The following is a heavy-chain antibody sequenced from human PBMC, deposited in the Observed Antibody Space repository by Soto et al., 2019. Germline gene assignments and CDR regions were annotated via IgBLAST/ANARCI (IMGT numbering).Heavy chain of an antibody. CDR1: GGSISSGGYY. J-gene: IGHJ6*02. D-gene: IGHD3-16*02. Sequence: SETLSLTCTVSGGSISSGGYYWSWIRQHPGKGLEWIGYIYYSGSTYYNPSLKSRVTISVDTSKNQFSLKLSSVTAADTAVYYCARVVGVIGVYYGMDVWGQGTTVTVSS. V-gene: IGHV4-31*03. CDR3: ARVVGVIGVYYGMDV. CDR2: IYYSGST.